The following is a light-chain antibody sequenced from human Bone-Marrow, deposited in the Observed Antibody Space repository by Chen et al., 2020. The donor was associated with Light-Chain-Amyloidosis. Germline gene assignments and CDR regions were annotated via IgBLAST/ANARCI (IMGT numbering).Light chain of an antibody. CDR1: NIGSTS. J-gene: IGLJ3*02. CDR3: QVWDRSSDRPV. Sequence: SYVLTQPSSVSVAPGQTATIACGGNNIGSTSVHWYQQTPGQAPLLVVYDDSERPSGIPERLSGSNSGNTATLTISRVEAGDEADYYCQVWDRSSDRPVFGGGTKLTVI. V-gene: IGLV3-21*02. CDR2: DDS.